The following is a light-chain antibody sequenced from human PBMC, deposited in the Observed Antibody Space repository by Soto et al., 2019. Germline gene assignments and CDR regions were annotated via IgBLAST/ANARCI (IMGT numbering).Light chain of an antibody. V-gene: IGKV3-20*01. J-gene: IGKJ3*01. CDR2: GAS. CDR3: QQYGTSPFT. Sequence: EIVLTQSPATLSLSPGERATLSCRASQSVAYTYLAWFQQKPGQAPRLLIYGASNRATGIPDRFSGSGSGTDFTLTISRLEPEDFAVYYFQQYGTSPFTFGPGTKVDIK. CDR1: QSVAYTY.